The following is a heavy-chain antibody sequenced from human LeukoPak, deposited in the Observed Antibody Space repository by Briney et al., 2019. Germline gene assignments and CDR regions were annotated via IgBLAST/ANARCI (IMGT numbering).Heavy chain of an antibody. J-gene: IGHJ6*03. V-gene: IGHV3-74*01. D-gene: IGHD6-19*01. CDR1: GFTFSSYW. CDR3: ARPPGWLVRDYYYYYMDV. CDR2: IKSDGST. Sequence: GGSLRLSCAASGFTFSSYWMHWVRQAPGKGLVWVSRIKSDGSTGYADSVKGRFTISRDNAKNTLYLQMNSLRAEDTAVYYCARPPGWLVRDYYYYYMDVWGKGTTVTVSS.